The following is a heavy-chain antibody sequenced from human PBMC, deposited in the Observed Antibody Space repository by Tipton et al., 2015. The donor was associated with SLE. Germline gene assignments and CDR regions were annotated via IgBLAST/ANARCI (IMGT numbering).Heavy chain of an antibody. CDR3: ATTYGGYYFDY. CDR1: GGSISSYY. V-gene: IGHV4-59*01. Sequence: TLSLTCTVSGGSISSYYWSWIRQPPGKGLEWIGYIYYSGITNYNPSLKSRVTISVDTSKNQFSLKLSSVTAADTAVYYCATTYGGYYFDYWGQGTLVTVSS. CDR2: IYYSGIT. D-gene: IGHD4-23*01. J-gene: IGHJ4*01.